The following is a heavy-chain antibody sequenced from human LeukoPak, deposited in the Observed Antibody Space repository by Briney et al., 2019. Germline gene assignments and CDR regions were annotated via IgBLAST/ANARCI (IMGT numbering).Heavy chain of an antibody. Sequence: SGTLSLTCTVSGGSISSSNWWSWVRQPPGKGLEWIGEIYYSGNTNYNPSLKSRVAISVDKSKNQFSLNLNSVTAADTAVYYCARTVSGAFDLWGQGRPVTVSS. J-gene: IGHJ3*01. CDR2: IYYSGNT. CDR1: GGSISSSNW. V-gene: IGHV4-4*02. D-gene: IGHD4-17*01. CDR3: ARTVSGAFDL.